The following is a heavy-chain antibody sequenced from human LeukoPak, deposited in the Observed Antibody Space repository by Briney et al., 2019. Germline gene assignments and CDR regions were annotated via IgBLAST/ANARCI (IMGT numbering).Heavy chain of an antibody. Sequence: SETLSLTCTVSGGSISSNNYYWGWIRQPPGKGLEWFGSIYYSGSTYNNPSLKSRVTISVDTPKDQFSLKLPSVTAADTAVYYCASSPSGYWWNFACWGQGTLVTVSS. CDR3: ASSPSGYWWNFAC. V-gene: IGHV4-39*01. D-gene: IGHD3-22*01. CDR1: GGSISSNNYY. CDR2: IYYSGST. J-gene: IGHJ4*02.